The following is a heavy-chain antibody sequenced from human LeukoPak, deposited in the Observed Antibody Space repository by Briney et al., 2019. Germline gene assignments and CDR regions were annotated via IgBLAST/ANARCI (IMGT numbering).Heavy chain of an antibody. CDR1: GGSFSSSY. CDR2: IYSNGNT. Sequence: SETLSLTCIVSGGSFSSSYWSWIRQPPGKGLEWIAYIYSNGNTNSNPSLKSRVTIAVDTSQSQFSLKLSSVTAADTAVYYCARGLVGLAPHAGVFQIWGQGTKVTVSS. J-gene: IGHJ3*02. D-gene: IGHD1-26*01. V-gene: IGHV4-59*01. CDR3: ARGLVGLAPHAGVFQI.